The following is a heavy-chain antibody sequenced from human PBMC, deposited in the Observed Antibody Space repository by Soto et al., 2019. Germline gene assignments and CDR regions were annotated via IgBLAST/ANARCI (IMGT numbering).Heavy chain of an antibody. Sequence: EVQLVESGGGLVQPGGSLRLSCAASGFTFSSYWMSWVRQAPGKGLEWVANIKQDGSEKYYVDSVKGRFTISRDNAKNSLYLQMNSPRAEDTAVYYCARGARVVYAIAKGAFDIWGQGTMVTVSS. J-gene: IGHJ3*02. CDR1: GFTFSSYW. CDR3: ARGARVVYAIAKGAFDI. V-gene: IGHV3-7*05. D-gene: IGHD2-8*02. CDR2: IKQDGSEK.